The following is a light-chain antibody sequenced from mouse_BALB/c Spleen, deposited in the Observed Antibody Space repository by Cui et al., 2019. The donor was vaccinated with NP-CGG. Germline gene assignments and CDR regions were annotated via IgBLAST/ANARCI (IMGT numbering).Light chain of an antibody. V-gene: IGLV1*01. J-gene: IGLJ1*01. Sequence: QTVVTQESASTTSPGETVTLTCHSSTGAVTTSNYANWVQEKPDHLFTGLIGGTNNRPPGVPARFSGSLIGYKAALTITGAQTEDEAIYFYALWYSNHWVFGGGTKLTVL. CDR1: TGAVTTSNY. CDR2: GTN. CDR3: ALWYSNHWV.